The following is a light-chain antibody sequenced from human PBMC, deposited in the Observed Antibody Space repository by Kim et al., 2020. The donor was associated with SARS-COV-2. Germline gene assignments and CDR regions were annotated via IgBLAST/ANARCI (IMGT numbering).Light chain of an antibody. V-gene: IGKV3-15*01. Sequence: VSPGERVTMFCRASQTVSGHVAWYQQKPGQAPRLLMYIAVNRATGIPARFSASGSGTDFTLTISSLQSEDSALYFCQQYHGWPWTLGQGTKVDIK. J-gene: IGKJ1*01. CDR1: QTVSGH. CDR3: QQYHGWPWT. CDR2: IAV.